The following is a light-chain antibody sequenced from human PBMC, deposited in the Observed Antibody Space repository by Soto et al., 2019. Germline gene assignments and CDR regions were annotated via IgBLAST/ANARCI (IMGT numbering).Light chain of an antibody. CDR3: QQYYNTPRT. CDR2: ATS. V-gene: IGKV1-39*01. CDR1: QSVSNY. Sequence: DIQMTQSPSSLSASVGDRVAITCRASQSVSNYLNWFQQKPGKAPKLLIYATSTLESGVPSRFSGSGSETDFTLTISSLRPEDFATYFCQQYYNTPRTFGQGTKVEIK. J-gene: IGKJ1*01.